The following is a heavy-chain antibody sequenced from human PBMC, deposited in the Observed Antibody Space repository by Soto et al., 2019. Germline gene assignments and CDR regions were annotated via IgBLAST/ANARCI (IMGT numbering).Heavy chain of an antibody. V-gene: IGHV3-53*04. CDR3: ASVQWLATFDAFDI. D-gene: IGHD6-19*01. Sequence: HPGGSLRLSCAASGFTVSSNYMSWVRQAPGKGLEWVSVIYSGGSTYYADSVKGRFTISRHNSKNTLYLQMNSLRAEDTAVYYCASVQWLATFDAFDIWGQGTMVTVS. CDR1: GFTVSSNY. CDR2: IYSGGST. J-gene: IGHJ3*02.